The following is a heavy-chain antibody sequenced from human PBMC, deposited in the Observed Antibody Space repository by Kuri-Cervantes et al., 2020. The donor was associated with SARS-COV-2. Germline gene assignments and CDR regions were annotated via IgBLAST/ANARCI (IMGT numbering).Heavy chain of an antibody. D-gene: IGHD1-26*01. CDR1: GFTFSSYG. CDR2: IWYDGSNK. Sequence: GESLKISCAASGFTFSSYGMHWVRQAPGKGLEWVAVIWYDGSNKYYADSVKGRFTISRDNSKNTLYLQMNSLRVEDTAVYYCARELVGATNYYGMDVWGQGTTVTVSS. CDR3: ARELVGATNYYGMDV. J-gene: IGHJ6*02. V-gene: IGHV3-33*01.